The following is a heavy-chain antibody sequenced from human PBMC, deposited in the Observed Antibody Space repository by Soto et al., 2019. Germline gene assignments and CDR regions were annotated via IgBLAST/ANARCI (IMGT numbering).Heavy chain of an antibody. CDR3: ARDKGPDFFNAFDI. J-gene: IGHJ3*02. V-gene: IGHV1-69*13. CDR2: IIPIFGTA. CDR1: GGTFSSYA. Sequence: ASVKVSCKASGGTFSSYAISWVRQAPGQGLEWMGGIIPIFGTANYAQKFQGRVTITADESTSTAYMELSSLRSEDTAVYYCARDKGPDFFNAFDIWGQGTMVTVSS. D-gene: IGHD3-3*01.